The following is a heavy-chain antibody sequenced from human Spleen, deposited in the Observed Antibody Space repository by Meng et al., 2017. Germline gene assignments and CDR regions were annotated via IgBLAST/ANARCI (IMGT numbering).Heavy chain of an antibody. CDR2: MNPYSGNA. CDR3: ARVPSRYYYYYYAMDV. V-gene: IGHV1-8*02. CDR1: GYTFTSYA. J-gene: IGHJ6*02. Sequence: ASVKVSCKASGYTFTSYAMNWVRQAPGQGLEWMGWMNPYSGNAGYAQIFQGRVTMTRNTSISTAYMELSSLRSEDTAVYYCARVPSRYYYYYYAMDVWGQGTTVTVSS.